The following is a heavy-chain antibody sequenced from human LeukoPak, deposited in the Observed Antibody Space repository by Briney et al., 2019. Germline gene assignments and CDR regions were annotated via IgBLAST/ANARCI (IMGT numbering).Heavy chain of an antibody. CDR1: GGSISSGSYY. Sequence: SETLSLTCTVSGGSISSGSYYWSWIRQPAGKGLEWIGRIYTSGSTNYNPSLKSRVTISVDTSKNQFSLKLSSVTAADTAVYYCARGTMYYYDSSGYTAGRAFDIWGQGTMVTVSS. J-gene: IGHJ3*02. V-gene: IGHV4-61*02. CDR2: IYTSGST. D-gene: IGHD3-22*01. CDR3: ARGTMYYYDSSGYTAGRAFDI.